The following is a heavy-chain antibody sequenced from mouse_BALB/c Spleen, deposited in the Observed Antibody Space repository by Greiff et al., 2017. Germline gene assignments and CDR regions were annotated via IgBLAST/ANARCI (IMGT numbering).Heavy chain of an antibody. CDR3: ARSRLPYWYFDV. J-gene: IGHJ1*01. Sequence: QVQLQQSGAELVRPGTSVKVSCKASGYAFTNYLIEWVKQRPGQGLEWIGVINPGSGGTNYNEKFKGKATLTADKSSSTAYMQLSSLTSDDSAVYFCARSRLPYWYFDVWGAGTTVTVSS. V-gene: IGHV1-54*03. CDR1: GYAFTNYL. CDR2: INPGSGGT.